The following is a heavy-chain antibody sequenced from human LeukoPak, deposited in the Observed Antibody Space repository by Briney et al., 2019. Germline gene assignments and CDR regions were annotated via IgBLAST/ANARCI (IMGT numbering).Heavy chain of an antibody. Sequence: PSETLSLTCTVSGGSISSSSYYWGWIRQPPGKGLEWIGSIYYSGSTNYNPSLKNRVTISVDTSKNQFSLKLSSVTAADTAVYYCARDGGRYYGDYVFDYWGQGTLVTVSS. D-gene: IGHD4-17*01. CDR2: IYYSGST. CDR3: ARDGGRYYGDYVFDY. CDR1: GGSISSSSYY. V-gene: IGHV4-39*07. J-gene: IGHJ4*02.